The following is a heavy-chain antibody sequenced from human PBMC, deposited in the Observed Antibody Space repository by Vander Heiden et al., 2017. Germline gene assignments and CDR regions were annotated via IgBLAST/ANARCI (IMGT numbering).Heavy chain of an antibody. CDR1: GFTFSSYG. CDR2: IWYDGSNK. Sequence: QVQLVESGGGVVQPGRSLRLSCAASGFTFSSYGMHWVRQAPGKGLEWVAVIWYDGSNKYYADSVKGRFTISRDNSKNTLYLQMNSLRAEDTAVYYCARAGLAYYYDSSGPDYWGQGTLVTVSS. J-gene: IGHJ4*02. V-gene: IGHV3-33*01. CDR3: ARAGLAYYYDSSGPDY. D-gene: IGHD3-22*01.